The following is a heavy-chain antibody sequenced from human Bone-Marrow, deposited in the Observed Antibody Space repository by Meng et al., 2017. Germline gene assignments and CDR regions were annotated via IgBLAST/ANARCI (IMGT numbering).Heavy chain of an antibody. V-gene: IGHV1-69*06. D-gene: IGHD3-16*01. J-gene: IGHJ6*02. CDR1: GGTFSSYA. CDR3: ARIVLGDDLLPAGFYYYYGMDV. CDR2: IIPIFGTA. Sequence: SVKVSCKASGGTFSSYAISWVRQAPGQGLEWMGGIIPIFGTANYAQKFQGRVPITADKSTSAAYMELSSLRSEDKAVYYCARIVLGDDLLPAGFYYYYGMDVWGQGTTVTVSS.